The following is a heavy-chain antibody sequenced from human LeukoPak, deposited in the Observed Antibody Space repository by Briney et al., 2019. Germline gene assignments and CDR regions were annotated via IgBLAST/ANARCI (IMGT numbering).Heavy chain of an antibody. J-gene: IGHJ4*02. D-gene: IGHD3-22*01. Sequence: GGSLRLSCAASGFTFSSYEMNWVRQAPGKGLEWVSYISSSSSYIYYADSVKGRFTISRDNAKNSLYLQMNSLRAEDTAVYYCARENYYDSPKEYYFDYWGQGTLVTVSS. CDR1: GFTFSSYE. V-gene: IGHV3-21*05. CDR3: ARENYYDSPKEYYFDY. CDR2: ISSSSSYI.